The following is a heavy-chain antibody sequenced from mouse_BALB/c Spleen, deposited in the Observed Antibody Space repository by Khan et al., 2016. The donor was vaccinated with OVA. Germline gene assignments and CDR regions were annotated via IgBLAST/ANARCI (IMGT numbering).Heavy chain of an antibody. CDR1: GYTFTNYW. CDR2: IYPGGYFT. CDR3: VRWATWYFDV. D-gene: IGHD3-1*01. V-gene: IGHV1-63*02. Sequence: VQLQQSGGEVVRPGTSVKISCKASGYTFTNYWLGWVKQRPGHGLEWIGDIYPGGYFTNYNEKFKGKATLTVDTSSTTANMQLSSLTSEDSAGYFCVRWATWYFDVWGAGTSVTVSS. J-gene: IGHJ1*01.